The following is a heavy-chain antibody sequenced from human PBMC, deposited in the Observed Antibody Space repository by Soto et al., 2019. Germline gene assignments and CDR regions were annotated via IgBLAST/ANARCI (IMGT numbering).Heavy chain of an antibody. CDR3: TRRRDWTAMDPLDY. J-gene: IGHJ4*02. CDR1: GFTFSDSA. V-gene: IGHV3-73*02. CDR2: IRSKVNTYAT. Sequence: EVQLVESGGGLVQPGGSLKLSCAASGFTFSDSAMHWVRQASGKGLEWVGRIRSKVNTYATAYAASVKGRFTISRDDSMNTAYLQMNSLKTEDTAVYYCTRRRDWTAMDPLDYWGQGTLVTMSS. D-gene: IGHD5-18*01.